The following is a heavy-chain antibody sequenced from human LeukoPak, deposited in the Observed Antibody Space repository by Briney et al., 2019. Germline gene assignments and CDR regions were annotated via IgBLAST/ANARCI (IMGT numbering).Heavy chain of an antibody. D-gene: IGHD3-16*02. V-gene: IGHV4-39*07. CDR2: IYYSGST. CDR1: GGSISSSSYY. Sequence: PSETLSLTCTVSGGSISSSSYYWGGTRRPPGKGLEGFGRIYYSGSTYYNPALKRRVTISVDTSKNQFSLKQSSVTATDTAVYYCAGGELSPDYWGQGTLVTVSS. J-gene: IGHJ4*02. CDR3: AGGELSPDY.